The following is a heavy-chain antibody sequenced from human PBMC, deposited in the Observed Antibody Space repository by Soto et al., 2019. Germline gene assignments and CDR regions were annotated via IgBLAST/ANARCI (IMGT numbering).Heavy chain of an antibody. CDR1: GGSISSYY. D-gene: IGHD3-22*01. Sequence: SETLSLTCTVSGGSISSYYWSWIRQPPGKGLEWIGYIYYSGSTNYNPSLKSRVTISVDTSKNQFSLKLSSVTAADTAVYYCARGYYDSSGYYEFDYWGQGTLVTVSS. J-gene: IGHJ4*02. CDR3: ARGYYDSSGYYEFDY. V-gene: IGHV4-59*01. CDR2: IYYSGST.